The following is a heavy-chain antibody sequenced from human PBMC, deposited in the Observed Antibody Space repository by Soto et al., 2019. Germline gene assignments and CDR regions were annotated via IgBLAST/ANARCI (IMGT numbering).Heavy chain of an antibody. J-gene: IGHJ5*02. CDR3: ARDIAAAGTWYNWFDP. V-gene: IGHV3-21*01. Sequence: EVQLVESGGGLVKTGGSLRLSCAASGFTFSSYSMNWVRQAPGKGLEWVSSISSSSSYIYYADSVKCRFTISRDNAKNSLYLQMNSLRAEDTAVYYCARDIAAAGTWYNWFDPWGQGTLVTVS. D-gene: IGHD6-13*01. CDR1: GFTFSSYS. CDR2: ISSSSSYI.